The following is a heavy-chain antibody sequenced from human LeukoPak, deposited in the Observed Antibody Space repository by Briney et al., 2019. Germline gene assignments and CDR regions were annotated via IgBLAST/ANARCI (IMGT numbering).Heavy chain of an antibody. CDR2: IYYSGST. J-gene: IGHJ4*02. D-gene: IGHD3-10*01. CDR3: ARGSSGSYSNYFDY. Sequence: SETLSLTCTVSGGSISSYYWSWIRQPPGKGLEWIGYIYYSGSTNYNPSLKSRATISVDTSKNQFSLKLSSVTAADTAVYYCARGSSGSYSNYFDYWGQGTLVTVSS. V-gene: IGHV4-59*08. CDR1: GGSISSYY.